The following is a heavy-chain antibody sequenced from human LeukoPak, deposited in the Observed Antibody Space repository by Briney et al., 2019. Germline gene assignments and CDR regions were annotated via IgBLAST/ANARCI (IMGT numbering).Heavy chain of an antibody. V-gene: IGHV3-53*01. CDR1: DFTVSSNY. J-gene: IGHJ4*02. CDR3: ASHTERLIGYCTNGVCYNNY. D-gene: IGHD2-8*01. Sequence: PGGSLRLSCATSDFTVSSNYMSWVRQAPGKGLEWVSIIYSNGSTYYADSMKGRFTISRDNSKNTLYLQMNSLRAEDTAVYYCASHTERLIGYCTNGVCYNNYWGQGTLVTVSS. CDR2: IYSNGST.